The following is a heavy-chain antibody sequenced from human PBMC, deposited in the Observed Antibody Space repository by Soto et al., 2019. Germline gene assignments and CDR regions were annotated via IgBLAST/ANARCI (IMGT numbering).Heavy chain of an antibody. D-gene: IGHD3-22*01. Sequence: GGSLRLSCAASGFTFSSYAMHWVRQTPGKGLEGVAIVSYDGRSTNYADSVRGRFAISRDNSKNTLFLQMNSLRTEDTAVYYCARAPGVVTPSGGFDYWGQGTLVTVSS. CDR2: VSYDGRST. V-gene: IGHV3-30*09. CDR3: ARAPGVVTPSGGFDY. CDR1: GFTFSSYA. J-gene: IGHJ4*02.